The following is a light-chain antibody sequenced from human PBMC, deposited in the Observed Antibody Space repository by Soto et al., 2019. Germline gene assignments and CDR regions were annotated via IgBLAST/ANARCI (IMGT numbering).Light chain of an antibody. CDR3: SSYTSSITPHVV. J-gene: IGLJ2*01. V-gene: IGLV2-14*01. CDR2: DVS. CDR1: SSDVGGYNY. Sequence: QSALTQPASVSGSPGQSITISCTGTSSDVGGYNYVSWYQPHPGKAPKLMIYDVSNRPSGVSNRFSGSKSGNTASLTISGHQAEDEADYYCSSYTSSITPHVVFGGGTKLTVL.